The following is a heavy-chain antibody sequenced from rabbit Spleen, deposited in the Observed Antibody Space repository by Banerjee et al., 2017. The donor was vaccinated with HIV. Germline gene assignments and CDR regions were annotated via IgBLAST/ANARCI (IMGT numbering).Heavy chain of an antibody. CDR3: ARAIVPWLGLTRLDL. D-gene: IGHD4-1*01. Sequence: QLTETGGGLVQPGGSLTLSCKASGIDFTNCYITWVRQAPGKGLEWIGIIYAARGTTDYASWVNGRFTISSDNAQSTVDLKMTSLTAADTATYFCARAIVPWLGLTRLDLWGQGTLVTVS. CDR2: IYAARGTT. V-gene: IGHV1S7*01. CDR1: GIDFTNCY. J-gene: IGHJ3*01.